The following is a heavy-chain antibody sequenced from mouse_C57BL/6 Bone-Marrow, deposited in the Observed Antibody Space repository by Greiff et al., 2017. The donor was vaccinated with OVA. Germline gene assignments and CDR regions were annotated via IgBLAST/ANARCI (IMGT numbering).Heavy chain of an antibody. CDR3: TRGPPNYYGSRFAY. CDR2: ISSGGDYI. CDR1: GFTFSSYA. V-gene: IGHV5-9-1*02. Sequence: EVQLVESGAGLVKPGGSLKLSCAASGFTFSSYAMSWVRQTPEKRLEWVAYISSGGDYIYYADTVKGRFTISRDNARNTLYLQMSSLKSEDTAMYYCTRGPPNYYGSRFAYWGQGTLVTVSA. J-gene: IGHJ3*01. D-gene: IGHD1-1*01.